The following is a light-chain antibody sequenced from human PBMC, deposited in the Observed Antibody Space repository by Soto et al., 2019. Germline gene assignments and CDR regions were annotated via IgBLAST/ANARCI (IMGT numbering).Light chain of an antibody. CDR3: QQYGSSLTWT. Sequence: EIVMTQSPATLSVSPGGRAPLSCRARQSVSSYSLAWYQKKPGQAPRLLIYGASSRAAGIPDRFSGSGSGTDFTLTISGLEPEDFAVYYCQQYGSSLTWTFGQGTKVDI. CDR2: GAS. V-gene: IGKV3-20*01. CDR1: QSVSSYS. J-gene: IGKJ1*01.